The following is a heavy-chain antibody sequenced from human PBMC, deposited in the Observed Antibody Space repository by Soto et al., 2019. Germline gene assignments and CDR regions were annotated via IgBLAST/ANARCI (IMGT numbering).Heavy chain of an antibody. CDR3: ARESTIFPNLFDP. Sequence: SETLSLTCTVSGGSISSYYWSWIRQPPGKGLEWIGYIYYSGSTNYNPSLKSRVTISVDTSKNQFSLKLSSVTAADTAVYYCARESTIFPNLFDPWGQGTLVTVSS. CDR1: GGSISSYY. V-gene: IGHV4-59*01. D-gene: IGHD3-9*01. CDR2: IYYSGST. J-gene: IGHJ5*02.